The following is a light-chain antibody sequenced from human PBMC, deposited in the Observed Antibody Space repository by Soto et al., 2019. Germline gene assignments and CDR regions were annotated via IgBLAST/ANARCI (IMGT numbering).Light chain of an antibody. CDR2: DAS. Sequence: EIVLTQSRATLSLSPGGRATLSCRASQSVSSYLAWYQQKPGQAPRLVXYDASNRATGIPARFSGSGSGTDFTLTISSLEPEDFAVYYCQQRSNWPPITFGQGTRLEIK. J-gene: IGKJ5*01. CDR3: QQRSNWPPIT. CDR1: QSVSSY. V-gene: IGKV3-11*01.